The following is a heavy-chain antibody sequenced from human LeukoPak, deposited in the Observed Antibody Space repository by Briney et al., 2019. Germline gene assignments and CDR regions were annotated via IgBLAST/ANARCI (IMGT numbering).Heavy chain of an antibody. J-gene: IGHJ4*02. Sequence: GGSLRLSCTASGFTFTTYWMSWVRHPPGKGLEWVANIKQDGTEKYYVDSVKGRFTISRDNAKNSLYLQMNSLRVEDTATYYCAKVAHYYYGAESYYFFEHWGQGTPVTASS. CDR3: AKVAHYYYGAESYYFFEH. CDR2: IKQDGTEK. V-gene: IGHV3-7*01. CDR1: GFTFTTYW. D-gene: IGHD3-10*01.